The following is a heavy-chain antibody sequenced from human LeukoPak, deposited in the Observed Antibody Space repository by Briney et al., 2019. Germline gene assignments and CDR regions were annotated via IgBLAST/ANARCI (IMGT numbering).Heavy chain of an antibody. V-gene: IGHV4-59*01. J-gene: IGHJ4*02. D-gene: IGHD4-17*01. Sequence: SETLSLTCTVSGGSISSYYWSWIRRPTGKGLEWIGYIYYSGSTNYNPSLKSRVTISVDTSKNQFSLKLSSVTAADTAVYYRARDGGMTTLDYWGQGTLVTVSS. CDR1: GGSISSYY. CDR2: IYYSGST. CDR3: ARDGGMTTLDY.